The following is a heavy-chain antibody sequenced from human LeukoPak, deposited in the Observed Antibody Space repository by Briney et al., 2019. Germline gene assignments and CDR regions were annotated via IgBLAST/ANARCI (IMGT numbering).Heavy chain of an antibody. Sequence: GGSLRLSCAASGFTFDDYAMHWVRQAPGKDLEWVSGISWNSGSIGYADSVKGRFTISRDNAKNSLYLQMNSLRAEDMALYYCAKGDQYSYGSHFDYWGQGTLVTVSS. J-gene: IGHJ4*02. V-gene: IGHV3-9*03. CDR3: AKGDQYSYGSHFDY. D-gene: IGHD5-18*01. CDR1: GFTFDDYA. CDR2: ISWNSGSI.